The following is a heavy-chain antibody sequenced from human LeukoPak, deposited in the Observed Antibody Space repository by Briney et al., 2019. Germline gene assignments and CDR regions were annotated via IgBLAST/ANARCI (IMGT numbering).Heavy chain of an antibody. V-gene: IGHV1-2*02. Sequence: ASVKVSCKASGYTFTGYYMHWVRQAPGQWLEWMGWINPNSGGTNYAQKFQGRVTMTRDTSISTAYMELSRLRSDDTAVYYCAREGTTLVGAPKYWGQGTLVTVSS. CDR1: GYTFTGYY. CDR2: INPNSGGT. D-gene: IGHD1-26*01. CDR3: AREGTTLVGAPKY. J-gene: IGHJ4*02.